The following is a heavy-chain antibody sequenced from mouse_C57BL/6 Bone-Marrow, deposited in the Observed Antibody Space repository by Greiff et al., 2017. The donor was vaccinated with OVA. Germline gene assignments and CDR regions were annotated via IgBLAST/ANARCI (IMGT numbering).Heavy chain of an antibody. V-gene: IGHV1-42*01. J-gene: IGHJ2*01. D-gene: IGHD4-1*01. CDR1: GYSFTGYY. CDR3: ARSLGRWYFDY. Sequence: EVKLQESGPELVKPGASVKISCKASGYSFTGYYMNWVKQSPEKSLEWIGEINPSTGGTTYNQKFKAKATLTVDKSSSTAYMQLKSLTSEDSAVYYCARSLGRWYFDYWGQGTTLTVSS. CDR2: INPSTGGT.